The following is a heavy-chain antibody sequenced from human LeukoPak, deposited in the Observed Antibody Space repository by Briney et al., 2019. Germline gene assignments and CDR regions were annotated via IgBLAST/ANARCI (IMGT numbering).Heavy chain of an antibody. Sequence: GGSLRLSCAASGFTFSSYAMSWVRQAPGKGLEWVSAISGSGGSTYYADSVKGRFTISRDNSKNTLYLQMNSLRAEDTAVYHCARERAAAGLMDAFDIWGQGTMVTVSS. D-gene: IGHD6-13*01. CDR2: ISGSGGST. V-gene: IGHV3-23*01. J-gene: IGHJ3*02. CDR1: GFTFSSYA. CDR3: ARERAAAGLMDAFDI.